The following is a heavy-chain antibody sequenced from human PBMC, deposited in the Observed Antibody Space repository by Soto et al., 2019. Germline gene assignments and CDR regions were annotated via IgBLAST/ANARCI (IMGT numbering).Heavy chain of an antibody. J-gene: IGHJ4*02. CDR1: GLTFSTYA. Sequence: EVQLVESGGGLVQPGGSLRLSCAASGLTFSTYAMQWVRQAPGKGLEFVSSISSNGGTTNYAYYVKGRFTISRDNSSDTLYLQMGSLRPEDMAVYYCARDGRSMNDYWGQGTLVTVCS. CDR3: ARDGRSMNDY. D-gene: IGHD3-22*01. V-gene: IGHV3-64*01. CDR2: ISSNGGTT.